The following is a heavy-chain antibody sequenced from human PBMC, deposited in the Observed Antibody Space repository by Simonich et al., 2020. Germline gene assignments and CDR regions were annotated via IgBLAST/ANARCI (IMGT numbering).Heavy chain of an antibody. D-gene: IGHD3-16*01. Sequence: EVQLLESGGGLVQPGGSLRLSCAASGLTFSSYAMSWVRQAPGKGLEWVSAISGSGGSTYYADSVKGRFTISRDNSKNTLYLQMNSLRAEDTAVYYCAKGLGGDWYFDLCGRGTLVTVSS. V-gene: IGHV3-23*01. CDR3: AKGLGGDWYFDL. J-gene: IGHJ2*01. CDR2: ISGSGGST. CDR1: GLTFSSYA.